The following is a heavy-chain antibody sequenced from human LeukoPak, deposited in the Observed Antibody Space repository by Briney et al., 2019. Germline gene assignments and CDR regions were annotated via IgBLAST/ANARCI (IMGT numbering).Heavy chain of an antibody. CDR2: IYYSGST. Sequence: PSETLSLTCTVSGGSISSYYWSWIRQPPGKGLEWIGYIYYSGSTNYNPSLKSRVTITVDTSKNQFSLELSSVTAADTAVYYCARVRRGSLLDYWGQGTLVTVSS. D-gene: IGHD1-26*01. CDR3: ARVRRGSLLDY. CDR1: GGSISSYY. V-gene: IGHV4-59*01. J-gene: IGHJ4*02.